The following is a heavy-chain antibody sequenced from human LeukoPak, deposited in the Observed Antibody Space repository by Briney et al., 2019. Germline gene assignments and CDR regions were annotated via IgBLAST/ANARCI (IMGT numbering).Heavy chain of an antibody. CDR1: GYSFTSYW. Sequence: GESLKISCKGSGYSFTSYWIGWVRQMPGKGLEWTGIIYPGDSDTRYSPSFQGQVTISADKSISTAYLQWSSLKASDTAMYYCASSYYGSGSYGLIGADAFDIWGQGTMVTVSS. CDR3: ASSYYGSGSYGLIGADAFDI. CDR2: IYPGDSDT. V-gene: IGHV5-51*01. D-gene: IGHD3-10*01. J-gene: IGHJ3*02.